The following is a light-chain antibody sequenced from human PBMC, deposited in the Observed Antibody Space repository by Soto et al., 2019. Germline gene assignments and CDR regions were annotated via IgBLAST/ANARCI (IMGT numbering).Light chain of an antibody. CDR3: YSFAGSTTFSYV. Sequence: QSALTQPASVSGSPGQSINISCTGTSSDVVTYNLVSWYQQHPGKAPTVLIYEGTKRPSGVSNRFSGSKSGNTDSLTISGLQTEDEADYYCYSFAGSTTFSYVFGPGTKLTVL. J-gene: IGLJ1*01. CDR1: SSDVVTYNL. V-gene: IGLV2-23*03. CDR2: EGT.